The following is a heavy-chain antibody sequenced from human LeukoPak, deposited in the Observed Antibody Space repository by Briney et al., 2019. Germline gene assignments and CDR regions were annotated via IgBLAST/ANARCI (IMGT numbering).Heavy chain of an antibody. CDR3: ARDRMEYGSGSPRY. J-gene: IGHJ4*02. CDR1: GYMFSSYG. Sequence: ASVKVSCKASGYMFSSYGISWVRQGPVQGLEWMGWISVYNANTNYAQKFQGRVTLTTGTSTSTAYMELRRLTSDDTAVYYCARDRMEYGSGSPRYWGQGTLVTVFS. CDR2: ISVYNANT. D-gene: IGHD3-10*01. V-gene: IGHV1-18*01.